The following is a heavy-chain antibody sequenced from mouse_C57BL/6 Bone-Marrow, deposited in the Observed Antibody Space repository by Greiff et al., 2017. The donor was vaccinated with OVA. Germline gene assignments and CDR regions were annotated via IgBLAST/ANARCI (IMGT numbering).Heavy chain of an antibody. J-gene: IGHJ1*03. Sequence: EVQLVESGGGLVQPGGSLSLSCAASGFTFTDYYMSWVRQPPGKALEWLGFIRNKANGYTTEYSASVKGRFTISRDNSQSILYLQLNALRAEDSATYYCARFYWYWYVDVWGTGTTVTVSS. D-gene: IGHD2-1*01. CDR3: ARFYWYWYVDV. V-gene: IGHV7-3*01. CDR2: IRNKANGYTT. CDR1: GFTFTDYY.